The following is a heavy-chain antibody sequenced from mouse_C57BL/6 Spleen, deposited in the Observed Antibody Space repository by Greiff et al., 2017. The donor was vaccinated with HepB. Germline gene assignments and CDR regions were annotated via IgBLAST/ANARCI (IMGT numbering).Heavy chain of an antibody. CDR1: GYTFTSYW. D-gene: IGHD1-1*01. CDR2: IHPNSGST. V-gene: IGHV1-64*01. J-gene: IGHJ2*01. CDR3: ARVFITTVVVPFDY. Sequence: VQLQQPGAELVKPGASVKLSCKASGYTFTSYWMHWVKQRPGQGLEWIGMIHPNSGSTNYNEKFKSKATLTVDKSSSTAYMQLSSLTSEDSAVYYCARVFITTVVVPFDYWGQGTTLTVSS.